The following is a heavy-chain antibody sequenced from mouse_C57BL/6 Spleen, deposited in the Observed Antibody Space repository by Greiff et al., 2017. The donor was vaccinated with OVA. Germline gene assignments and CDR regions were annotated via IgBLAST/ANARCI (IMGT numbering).Heavy chain of an antibody. J-gene: IGHJ2*01. CDR3: ARRAYYDYLYYFDY. CDR1: GYTFTDYY. Sequence: EVQLQQSGPELVKPGASVKISCKASGYTFTDYYMNWVKQSHGKSLEWIGDINPNNGGTSYNQKFKGKATLTVDKSSSTAYMELRSLTSEDSAVYYCARRAYYDYLYYFDYWGQGTTLTVSS. CDR2: INPNNGGT. D-gene: IGHD2-4*01. V-gene: IGHV1-26*01.